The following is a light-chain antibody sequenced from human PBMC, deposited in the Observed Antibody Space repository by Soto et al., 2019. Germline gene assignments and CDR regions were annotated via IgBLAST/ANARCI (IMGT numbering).Light chain of an antibody. CDR3: QQSFT. CDR2: KAS. J-gene: IGKJ3*01. CDR1: QSISSW. V-gene: IGKV1-5*03. Sequence: DIQMTQSPSTLSASVGDRVTITCRASQSISSWLAWYQQKPGKAPKLLIYKASSLESGVPSRFSGSGSGTEFTRTISSLQPDDFAPYYCQQSFTFGPGTKVDIK.